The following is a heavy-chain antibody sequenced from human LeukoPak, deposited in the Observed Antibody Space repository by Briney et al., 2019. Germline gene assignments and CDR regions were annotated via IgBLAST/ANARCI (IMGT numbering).Heavy chain of an antibody. J-gene: IGHJ4*02. Sequence: GGSLRLSCAASGFTFSSYAMHWVRQAPGKGLEYVSAISSNGGSTYYANSVKGRFTISRDNSKNTLYLQMGSLRAEDMAVYYCARDSSGWPYYFGYWGQGTLVTVSS. D-gene: IGHD6-19*01. CDR2: ISSNGGST. CDR1: GFTFSSYA. V-gene: IGHV3-64*01. CDR3: ARDSSGWPYYFGY.